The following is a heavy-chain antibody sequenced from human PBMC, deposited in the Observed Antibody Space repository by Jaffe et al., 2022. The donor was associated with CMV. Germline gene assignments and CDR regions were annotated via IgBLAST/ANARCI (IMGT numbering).Heavy chain of an antibody. D-gene: IGHD6-19*01. J-gene: IGHJ6*02. CDR3: ARDTPRGSGWWDTNYYYYGMDV. CDR1: GFTFSSYW. V-gene: IGHV3-7*01. Sequence: EVQLVESGGGLVQPGGSLRLSCAASGFTFSSYWMSWVRQAPGKGLEWVANIKQDGSEKYYVDSVKGRFTISRDNAKNSLYLQMNSLRAEDTAVYYCARDTPRGSGWWDTNYYYYGMDVWGQGTTVTVSS. CDR2: IKQDGSEK.